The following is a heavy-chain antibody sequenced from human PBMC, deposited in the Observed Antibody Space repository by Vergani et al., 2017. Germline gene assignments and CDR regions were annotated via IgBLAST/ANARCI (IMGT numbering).Heavy chain of an antibody. CDR3: ARDSRPYYDILTGYFDAFDI. D-gene: IGHD3-9*01. J-gene: IGHJ3*02. Sequence: VQLVESGGGVVQPGRSLRLSCAASGFTFSSYGMHWVRQAPGKGLEWVAVISYDGSNKYYADSVKGRFTISRDNAKNSLYLQMNSLRAEDTAVYYCARDSRPYYDILTGYFDAFDIWGQGTMVTVSS. CDR1: GFTFSSYG. V-gene: IGHV3-30*03. CDR2: ISYDGSNK.